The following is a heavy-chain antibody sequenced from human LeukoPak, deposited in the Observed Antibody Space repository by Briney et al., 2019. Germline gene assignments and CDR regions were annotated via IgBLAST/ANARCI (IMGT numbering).Heavy chain of an antibody. CDR3: ARGEAVAGLDY. V-gene: IGHV4-34*01. J-gene: IGHJ4*02. Sequence: SETLSLTCAVYGGSFSGYYWSWIRQPPGKGLEWIGEISHSGSTNYNPSLKSRVTISVDTSKNQFSLKLSSVTAADTAVYYCARGEAVAGLDYWGQGTLVTVSS. CDR1: GGSFSGYY. CDR2: ISHSGST. D-gene: IGHD6-19*01.